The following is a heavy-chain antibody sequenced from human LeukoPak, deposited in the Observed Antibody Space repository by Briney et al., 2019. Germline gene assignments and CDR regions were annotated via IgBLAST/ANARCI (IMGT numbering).Heavy chain of an antibody. V-gene: IGHV1-18*01. CDR1: GYTFTSYG. Sequence: ASVKVSCKASGYTFTSYGISWVRQAPGQGLEWMGWISAYNGNTNYAQKLQGRVTMTTDTSPSTAYMELRSLRSDDTAVYYCARECVGFWSGYYSDYWGQGTLVTVSS. J-gene: IGHJ4*02. CDR2: ISAYNGNT. D-gene: IGHD3-3*01. CDR3: ARECVGFWSGYYSDY.